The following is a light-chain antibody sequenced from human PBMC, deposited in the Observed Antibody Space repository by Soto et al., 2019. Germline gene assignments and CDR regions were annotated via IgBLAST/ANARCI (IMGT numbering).Light chain of an antibody. CDR1: QDIAIY. Sequence: DIQMTQSPSSLSASVGDRVTITCRASQDIAIYLAWYQQKPGEAPKLLIYAASTLYGGVPARFSVSGSGTDFARTITSLQAEDVATYYCQQLRMYPSTFGGGTKVASK. CDR3: QQLRMYPST. CDR2: AAS. V-gene: IGKV1-9*01. J-gene: IGKJ4*01.